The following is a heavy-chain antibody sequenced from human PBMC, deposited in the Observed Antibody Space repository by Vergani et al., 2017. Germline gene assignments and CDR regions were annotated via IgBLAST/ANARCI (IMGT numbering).Heavy chain of an antibody. CDR1: GFTFSSYS. Sequence: EVQLVEPGGGLVKPGGSLSPSCAASGFTFSSYSMNWVRQAPGKGLEWVSSISSSSSYIYYADSVKGRFTISRDNAKNSLYLQMNSLRAEDTAVYYCARVITLRSGYDTPSPWGQGSLVTVSS. D-gene: IGHD5-12*01. V-gene: IGHV3-21*01. J-gene: IGHJ5*02. CDR2: ISSSSSYI. CDR3: ARVITLRSGYDTPSP.